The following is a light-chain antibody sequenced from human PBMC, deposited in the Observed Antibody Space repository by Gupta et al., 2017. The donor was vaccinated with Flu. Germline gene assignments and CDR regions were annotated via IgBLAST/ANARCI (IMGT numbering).Light chain of an antibody. J-gene: IGKJ1*01. Sequence: DIQMTQSPSSLSASVGDRVTITCRASQGVSDYLAWYQQRPGKVPKLLIYGASKLQSGVPPRFSGSGSGTYFTLTINSLQPEDVATYYCQRYNTDPRTFGQGTKVEIK. CDR1: QGVSDY. V-gene: IGKV1-27*01. CDR3: QRYNTDPRT. CDR2: GAS.